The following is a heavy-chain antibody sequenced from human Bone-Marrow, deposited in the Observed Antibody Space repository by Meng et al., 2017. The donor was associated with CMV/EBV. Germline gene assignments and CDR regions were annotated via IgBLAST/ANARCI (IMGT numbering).Heavy chain of an antibody. D-gene: IGHD2-2*02. J-gene: IGHJ6*02. V-gene: IGHV1-2*02. CDR1: GYTFTGYY. Sequence: ASVKVSCKASGYTFTGYYMHWVRQAPGQGLEWMGWINPNSGGTNYAQKFQGRVTMTRDTSISTAYMELSRLRSDDTAVYYCANLGYCSSTSCYRSMDVWGPGNTVNVSS. CDR3: ANLGYCSSTSCYRSMDV. CDR2: INPNSGGT.